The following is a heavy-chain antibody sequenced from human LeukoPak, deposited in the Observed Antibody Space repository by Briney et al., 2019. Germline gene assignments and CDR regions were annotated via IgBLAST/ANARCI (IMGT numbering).Heavy chain of an antibody. Sequence: SETLSLTCTVSGGSISSYYWSWIRQPPGKGLEWIGYIFYAGSTNYNPSLKSRVTISVLTSKNRFSLKLSSVTAADTAVYYCARDNPIVVPTHFDYWGQGTLVTVSS. J-gene: IGHJ4*02. CDR3: ARDNPIVVPTHFDY. V-gene: IGHV4-59*01. CDR1: GGSISSYY. CDR2: IFYAGST. D-gene: IGHD3-22*01.